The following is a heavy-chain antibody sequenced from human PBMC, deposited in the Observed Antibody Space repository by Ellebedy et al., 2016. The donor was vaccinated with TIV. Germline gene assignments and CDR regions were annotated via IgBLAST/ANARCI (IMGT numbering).Heavy chain of an antibody. CDR1: GFTFSNAW. V-gene: IGHV3-15*01. CDR2: IKSKTDGGTT. Sequence: GGSLRLXCAASGFTFSNAWMSWVRQAPGKGLEWVGRIKSKTDGGTTDYAAPVKGRFTISRDDSKNTLYLQMNSLKTEDTAVYYCTTDTSDSSGWLEPYFDYWGQGTLVTVSS. J-gene: IGHJ4*02. CDR3: TTDTSDSSGWLEPYFDY. D-gene: IGHD6-19*01.